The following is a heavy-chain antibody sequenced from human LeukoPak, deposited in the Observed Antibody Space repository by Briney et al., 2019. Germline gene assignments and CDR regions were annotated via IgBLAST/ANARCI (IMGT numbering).Heavy chain of an antibody. CDR3: ARGPSIAAGVGDEKEGFDY. CDR1: GGSFSGYY. CDR2: INHSGST. V-gene: IGHV4-34*01. D-gene: IGHD6-13*01. J-gene: IGHJ4*02. Sequence: SETLSLTCAVYGGSFSGYYWSWIRQPPGKGLEWIGEINHSGSTNYNPSLKSRVTISVDTSKNQFSLKLSSVTAADTAVYYCARGPSIAAGVGDEKEGFDYWGQGTLVTVSS.